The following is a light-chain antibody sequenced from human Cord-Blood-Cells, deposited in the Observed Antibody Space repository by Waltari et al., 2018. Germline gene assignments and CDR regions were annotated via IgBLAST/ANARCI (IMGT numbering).Light chain of an antibody. Sequence: DIQMTQSPSSLPASVGDTVTITCRASQSISSYLKWYQQKPGKAPKLLIYAASSFQSGVPSRFSGSGSGRDFTLTISSLQPEDFATYYCQQSYRTPWTFGQGTKVEIK. J-gene: IGKJ1*01. CDR1: QSISSY. CDR2: AAS. CDR3: QQSYRTPWT. V-gene: IGKV1-39*01.